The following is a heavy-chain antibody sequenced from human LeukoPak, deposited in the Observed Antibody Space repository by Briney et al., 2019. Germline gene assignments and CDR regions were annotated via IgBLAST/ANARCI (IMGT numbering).Heavy chain of an antibody. J-gene: IGHJ4*02. CDR1: GFTFSNYW. D-gene: IGHD1-26*01. V-gene: IGHV3-7*01. Sequence: GGSLRLSCAASGFTFSNYWMSWVRQTPGKGLEWVANIKEDGSEKYHVDSVKGRFTISRDNAKNSLYLQMNSLRAEDTAVYYCARDHGGSYSYWGQGTLVTVSS. CDR2: IKEDGSEK. CDR3: ARDHGGSYSY.